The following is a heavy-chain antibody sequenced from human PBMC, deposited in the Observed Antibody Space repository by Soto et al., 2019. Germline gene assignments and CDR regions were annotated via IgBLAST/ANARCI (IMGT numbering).Heavy chain of an antibody. CDR3: ARVGYCSGGSCYYNWFDP. CDR2: IYYSGST. Sequence: SETLSLTCTVSGGSISSYYWSWIRQPPGKGLEWIGYIYYSGSTNYNPSLKSRVTISVDTSKNQFSLKLSSVTAADTAVYYCARVGYCSGGSCYYNWFDPWGQGTLVTVSS. CDR1: GGSISSYY. D-gene: IGHD2-15*01. V-gene: IGHV4-59*01. J-gene: IGHJ5*02.